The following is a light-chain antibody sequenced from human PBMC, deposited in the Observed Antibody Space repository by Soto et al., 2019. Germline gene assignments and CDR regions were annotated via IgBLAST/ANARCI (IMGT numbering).Light chain of an antibody. CDR1: QSISSY. CDR3: QQSYNTPRA. J-gene: IGKJ1*01. V-gene: IGKV1-39*01. Sequence: DIQMTQSPSSLSPSVGDRVTITCRASQSISSYLNWYQQKPGKAPNLLIYNVFSLQSGVPSRFSGSGSGTDFTLTISSLQPEDFATYYCQQSYNTPRAFGQGTKVEIK. CDR2: NVF.